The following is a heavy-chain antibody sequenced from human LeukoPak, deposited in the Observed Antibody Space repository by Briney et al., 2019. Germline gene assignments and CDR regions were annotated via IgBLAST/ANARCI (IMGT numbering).Heavy chain of an antibody. V-gene: IGHV1-8*01. CDR2: MNPNSGNT. D-gene: IGHD2-8*01. Sequence: ASVKVSCKASGYTFSNFDISWVRQATGQGLEWMGWMNPNSGNTGYAGKFQGRIAMTRDTSINIAYMELSSLTSEDTAVYYCARNGCLADWWGQGTLVTVSS. CDR3: ARNGCLADW. J-gene: IGHJ4*02. CDR1: GYTFSNFD.